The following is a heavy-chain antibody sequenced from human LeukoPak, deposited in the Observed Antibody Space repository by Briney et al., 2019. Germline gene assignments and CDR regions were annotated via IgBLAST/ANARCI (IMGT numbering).Heavy chain of an antibody. Sequence: SETLSLTCTVSGGSISRYYWSWIRQPPGKGLEWIGYIYYSGSTNNNPTLKSRVTISVDTSKNQFSLKLSSVTAADTAVYYCATTRIDNFMDVWGKGTTVTVSS. D-gene: IGHD3-22*01. CDR1: GGSISRYY. CDR3: ATTRIDNFMDV. J-gene: IGHJ6*03. CDR2: IYYSGST. V-gene: IGHV4-59*01.